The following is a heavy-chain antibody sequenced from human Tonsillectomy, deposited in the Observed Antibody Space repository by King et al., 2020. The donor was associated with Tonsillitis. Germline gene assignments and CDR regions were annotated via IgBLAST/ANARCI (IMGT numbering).Heavy chain of an antibody. J-gene: IGHJ4*02. CDR3: ARVAGTYGGFGQLYFDY. CDR2: IYYSEST. D-gene: IGHD2-8*01. V-gene: IGHV4-59*01. CDR1: GGSISTYY. Sequence: VQLQESGPGLVKPSETLSLTCTVSGGSISTYYWSWIRQTPGKGLEWIGYIYYSESTNYNPSLKSRVTISLDTSKNQFSLKLGSVTAADTAVYYCARVAGTYGGFGQLYFDYWGRGTLVTVSS.